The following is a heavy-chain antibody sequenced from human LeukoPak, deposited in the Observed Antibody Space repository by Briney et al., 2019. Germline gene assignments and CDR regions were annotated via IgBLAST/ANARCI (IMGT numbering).Heavy chain of an antibody. CDR1: GFTFSAST. CDR3: ARDRFGDYDY. D-gene: IGHD4-17*01. J-gene: IGHJ4*02. V-gene: IGHV3-23*01. CDR2: IDNQI. Sequence: GGSLRLSCAASGFTFSASTMAWVRQAPGKGLEWVSAIDNQIFYADSVKSRFTISRDDSRNTLYLQMNSLRVEDSAIYYCARDRFGDYDYWGQGTLVTVSS.